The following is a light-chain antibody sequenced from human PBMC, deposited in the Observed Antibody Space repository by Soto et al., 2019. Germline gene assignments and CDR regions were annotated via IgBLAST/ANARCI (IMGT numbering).Light chain of an antibody. CDR3: QQANSFPIT. J-gene: IGKJ5*01. V-gene: IGKV1-12*01. CDR1: QDVGKW. CDR2: GAS. Sequence: IQMTQSTSSVSASVGERVTITCRASQDVGKWLAWYQQKPGKAPTLLIHGASSLQSGVPSRYSGSGSGTDFTLTISSLQPEDFATYYCQQANSFPITFGQRTLLEI.